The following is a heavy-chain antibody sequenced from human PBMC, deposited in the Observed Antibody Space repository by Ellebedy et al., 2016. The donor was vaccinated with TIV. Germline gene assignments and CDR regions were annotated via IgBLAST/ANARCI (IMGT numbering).Heavy chain of an antibody. CDR3: AREVRYAFDI. V-gene: IGHV3-7*03. D-gene: IGHD3-10*01. Sequence: GGSLRLXXAVSGFTFSRYWMNWVRQAPGKGLEWVANIKEDGSEKHYVDSVKGRFTISRDNAKNSLYLQMNSLRAEDTALYHCAREVRYAFDIWGQGTMVTVSS. J-gene: IGHJ3*02. CDR1: GFTFSRYW. CDR2: IKEDGSEK.